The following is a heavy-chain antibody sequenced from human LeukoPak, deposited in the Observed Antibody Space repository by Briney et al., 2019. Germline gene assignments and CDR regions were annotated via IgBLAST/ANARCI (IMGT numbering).Heavy chain of an antibody. CDR2: LCGNKGKT. J-gene: IGHJ6*02. Sequence: ASVRVSCEDPGYTFSIYGISWVPAAPEQRLECGGWLCGNKGKTNYAQTLQSRVTMTTDTSTSTAYMERRRLRSDDTAVSYCARRGLRCGPLVDVWGQGTTVTVSS. CDR3: ARRGLRCGPLVDV. CDR1: GYTFSIYG. V-gene: IGHV1-18*01. D-gene: IGHD6-25*01.